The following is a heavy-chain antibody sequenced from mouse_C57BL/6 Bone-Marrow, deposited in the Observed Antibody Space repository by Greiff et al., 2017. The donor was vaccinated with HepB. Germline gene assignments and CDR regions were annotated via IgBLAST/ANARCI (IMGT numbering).Heavy chain of an antibody. CDR1: GYTFTSYW. J-gene: IGHJ3*01. CDR3: AREGRFITTPRFAY. CDR2: IYPGSGST. Sequence: VQLQQPGAELVKPGASVKMSCKASGYTFTSYWITWVKQRPGQGLEWIGDIYPGSGSTNYNEKFKSKATLTVDTSSSTAYMQLSSLTSEDSAVYYCAREGRFITTPRFAYWGQGTLVTVSA. D-gene: IGHD1-1*01. V-gene: IGHV1-55*01.